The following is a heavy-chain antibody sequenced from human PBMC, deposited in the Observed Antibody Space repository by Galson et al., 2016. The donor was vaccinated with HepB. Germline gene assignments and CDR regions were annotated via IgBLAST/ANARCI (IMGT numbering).Heavy chain of an antibody. CDR3: AREWGLPGSGSWYVWFDP. V-gene: IGHV4-34*01. CDR1: GGSFSGFF. D-gene: IGHD6-13*01. CDR2: INHRGST. J-gene: IGHJ5*02. Sequence: SETLSLTCGVFGGSFSGFFWSWIRQPPGKGLEWIGEINHRGSTNYNPSLKSRVTISVDTSKNQFSLKLSSVTAADTAIYYCAREWGLPGSGSWYVWFDPWGQGTLVTVSS.